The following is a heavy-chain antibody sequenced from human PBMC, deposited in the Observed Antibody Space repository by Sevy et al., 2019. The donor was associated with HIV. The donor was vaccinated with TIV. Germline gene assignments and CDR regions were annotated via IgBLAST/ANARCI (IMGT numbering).Heavy chain of an antibody. CDR3: ANLLRYFDWLPTGDY. V-gene: IGHV3-23*01. D-gene: IGHD3-9*01. Sequence: GGSLRLSCAASGFTFSSYAMSWVRQAPGKGLEWVSAISGSGGSTYYAGSVKGRFTISRDNSKNTLYLQMNSLRAEDTAVYYCANLLRYFDWLPTGDYWGQGTLVTVSS. CDR2: ISGSGGST. J-gene: IGHJ4*02. CDR1: GFTFSSYA.